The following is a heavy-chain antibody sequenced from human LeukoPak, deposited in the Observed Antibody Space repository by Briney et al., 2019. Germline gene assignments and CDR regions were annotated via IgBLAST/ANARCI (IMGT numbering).Heavy chain of an antibody. CDR2: IYYSGST. D-gene: IGHD3-22*01. CDR3: ARWFGDSSGYPPYYFDY. J-gene: IGHJ4*02. V-gene: IGHV4-59*01. CDR1: GGSISSYY. Sequence: SETLSLTCTVSGGSISSYYWSWIRQPPGKGLEWIGYIYYSGSTNYNPSLKSRVTISVDTSKNQFSLKLSSVTAADTAVYYCARWFGDSSGYPPYYFDYWGQGTLVTVSS.